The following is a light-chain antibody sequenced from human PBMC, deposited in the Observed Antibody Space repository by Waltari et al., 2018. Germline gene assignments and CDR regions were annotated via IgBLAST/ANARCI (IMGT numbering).Light chain of an antibody. CDR3: QLYGFSPGT. J-gene: IGKJ1*01. CDR1: QSVNSIY. V-gene: IGKV3D-20*01. Sequence: IVLTQSPATLSLSPGERATLSCGASQSVNSIYIAWYQQKPGLAPRLLMYDSSNRATGGPDRFSGSGSGTDFTLTISRLEPEDSAVYYCQLYGFSPGTFGQGTTVEIK. CDR2: DSS.